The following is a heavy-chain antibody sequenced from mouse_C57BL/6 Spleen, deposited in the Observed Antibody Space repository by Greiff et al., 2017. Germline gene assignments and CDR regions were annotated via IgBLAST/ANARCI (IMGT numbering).Heavy chain of an antibody. Sequence: VQLQQPGAELVMPGASVKLSCKASGYTFTSYWMHWVKQRPGQGLEWIGEIDPSDSYTNYNQKFKGKSTLTVDKSSSTAYMQLSSLTSEDSAVYYCARGKGYYSNFDYWGQGTTLTVSS. CDR3: ARGKGYYSNFDY. D-gene: IGHD2-5*01. CDR2: IDPSDSYT. V-gene: IGHV1-69*01. CDR1: GYTFTSYW. J-gene: IGHJ2*01.